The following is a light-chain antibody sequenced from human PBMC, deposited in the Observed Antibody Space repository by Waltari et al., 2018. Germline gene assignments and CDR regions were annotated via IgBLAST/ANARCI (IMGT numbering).Light chain of an antibody. CDR1: SSNIGSNH. CDR2: RNN. V-gene: IGLV1-47*01. Sequence: QSVLTQPPSASGTPGQRVTISCSGSSSNIGSNHVYWYQQLQGMAPTLPIYRNNQRPSGVPDRFSGSKSGTSASLAISGLRSEDEAHYYCAAWDDSLEEVFGGGTKLTVL. J-gene: IGLJ2*01. CDR3: AAWDDSLEEV.